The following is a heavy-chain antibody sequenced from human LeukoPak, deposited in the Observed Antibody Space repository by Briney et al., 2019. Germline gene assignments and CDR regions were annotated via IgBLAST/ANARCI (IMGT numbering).Heavy chain of an antibody. J-gene: IGHJ3*01. Sequence: QSGGSLRLSCAASGFTFSSYGMHWVRQAPGKGLEWVAFIRYDGSNKYYADSVKGRFAISRDNSKNTLYLQMNSLRAEDTAVYYCAQGRGADGSLFVWGQGTMVTVSS. CDR3: AQGRGADGSLFV. D-gene: IGHD5-24*01. CDR2: IRYDGSNK. CDR1: GFTFSSYG. V-gene: IGHV3-30*02.